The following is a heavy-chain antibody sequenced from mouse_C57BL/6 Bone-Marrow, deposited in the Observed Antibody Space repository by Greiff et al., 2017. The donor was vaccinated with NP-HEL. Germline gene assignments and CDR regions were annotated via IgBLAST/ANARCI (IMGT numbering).Heavy chain of an antibody. CDR1: GFSLTSYA. V-gene: IGHV2-9-1*01. CDR2: IWTGGGT. Sequence: VQVVESGPGLVAPSQSLSLTCTVSGFSLTSYAISWVRQPPGKGLEWLGVIWTGGGTTYNSALNSRLSIITANSKSQVFLKMNSLQTDDTARYYCARNEGGRGAWFAGWGQGTLVTVSA. CDR3: ARNEGGRGAWFAG. J-gene: IGHJ3*01.